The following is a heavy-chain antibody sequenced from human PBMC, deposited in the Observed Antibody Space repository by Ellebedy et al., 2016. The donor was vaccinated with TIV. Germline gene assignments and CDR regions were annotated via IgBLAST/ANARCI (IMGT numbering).Heavy chain of an antibody. J-gene: IGHJ4*02. V-gene: IGHV1-18*01. D-gene: IGHD5-12*01. Sequence: ASVKVSCKASGYTFTSYGISWVRQAPGQGLEWMGWISAYTGNTNYAQNLQGRVTMTTDTSTSTASMELRSLRSDDTAVYYCARDMVQGMVATYVWFDYWGQGTQVTVSS. CDR1: GYTFTSYG. CDR3: ARDMVQGMVATYVWFDY. CDR2: ISAYTGNT.